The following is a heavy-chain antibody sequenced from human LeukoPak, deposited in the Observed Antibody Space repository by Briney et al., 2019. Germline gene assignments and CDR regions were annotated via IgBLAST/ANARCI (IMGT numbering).Heavy chain of an antibody. D-gene: IGHD3-16*01. CDR2: ISKSGDHT. V-gene: IGHV3-23*01. Sequence: GGSLRLSCAVSGLTFNNYAMSWVRQAPGEGLEWVSAISKSGDHTYYAASAKGRFTIYRDNSKNTQYLQMNSLRAEDTAVYYCATSWGPDTSAFRWGRVGMDVWGQGTTVIV. J-gene: IGHJ6*02. CDR1: GLTFNNYA. CDR3: ATSWGPDTSAFRWGRVGMDV.